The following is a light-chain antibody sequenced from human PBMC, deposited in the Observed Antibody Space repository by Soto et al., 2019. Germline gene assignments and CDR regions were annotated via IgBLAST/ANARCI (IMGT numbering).Light chain of an antibody. Sequence: QSALTQPASVSGSPGQSVTISCTGTSSDFGGYNYVSWYQQHPGKAPKLMIYEVSKRPSGVPDRFSGSKSGNTASLTVSGLQAEDEADYYCSSYAGSNNLGVFGTGTKVTVL. J-gene: IGLJ1*01. CDR2: EVS. V-gene: IGLV2-8*01. CDR3: SSYAGSNNLGV. CDR1: SSDFGGYNY.